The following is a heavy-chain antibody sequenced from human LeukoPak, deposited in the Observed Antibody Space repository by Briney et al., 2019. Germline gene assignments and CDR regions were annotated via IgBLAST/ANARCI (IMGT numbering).Heavy chain of an antibody. D-gene: IGHD3-10*01. V-gene: IGHV4-4*07. J-gene: IGHJ4*02. CDR2: IYSSGST. Sequence: SETLSLTCTVSGGSIGSYYWSWIRQPAGKGLEWVGRIYSSGSTNYNPSLKSRVTLSVDTSKNQFSLKLNSVTAADTAVYYCASRRSSLRHFDNWGQGTLVTVSS. CDR1: GGSIGSYY. CDR3: ASRRSSLRHFDN.